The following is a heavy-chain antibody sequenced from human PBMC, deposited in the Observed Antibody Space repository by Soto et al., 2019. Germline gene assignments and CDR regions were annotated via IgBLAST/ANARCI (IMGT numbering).Heavy chain of an antibody. Sequence: SETLSLTCTVSGGSISSSSYYWGWIRQPPGKGLEWIGSIHYSGSTYYNPSLKSRVTISVDTSKNQFSLKLSSVTAADTAVYYCASYYDFWSGYLRAFDIWGQGTMVTVSS. CDR1: GGSISSSSYY. CDR2: IHYSGST. V-gene: IGHV4-39*01. D-gene: IGHD3-3*01. J-gene: IGHJ3*02. CDR3: ASYYDFWSGYLRAFDI.